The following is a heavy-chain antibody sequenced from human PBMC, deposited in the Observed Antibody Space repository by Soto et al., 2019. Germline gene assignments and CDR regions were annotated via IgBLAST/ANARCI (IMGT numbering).Heavy chain of an antibody. Sequence: PSETLSLTCTVSGGSVSSISHYWSWIRQPPRKGLEWIGYIYFSGTTNYSPSLKSRVTISIDTSKNQFSLNLSSVTAADTAVYYCAREGYSYAYFDYWGQGNRVTVSS. CDR1: GGSVSSISHY. CDR3: AREGYSYAYFDY. V-gene: IGHV4-61*01. D-gene: IGHD5-18*01. CDR2: IYFSGTT. J-gene: IGHJ4*02.